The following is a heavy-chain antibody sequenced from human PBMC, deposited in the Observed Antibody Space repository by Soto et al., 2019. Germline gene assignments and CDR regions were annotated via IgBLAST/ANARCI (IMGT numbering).Heavy chain of an antibody. CDR2: ISAYNGNT. Sequence: APAKACCKSSVFTFTRYGISRGGPAPGQGLEWMGRISAYNGNTNYAQKLQGRVTMTTDTSTSTAYMELRSLRSDDTAVYYCARVVGALGHWFDPWGQGTPVTVSS. D-gene: IGHD1-26*01. CDR3: ARVVGALGHWFDP. J-gene: IGHJ5*02. CDR1: VFTFTRYG. V-gene: IGHV1-18*01.